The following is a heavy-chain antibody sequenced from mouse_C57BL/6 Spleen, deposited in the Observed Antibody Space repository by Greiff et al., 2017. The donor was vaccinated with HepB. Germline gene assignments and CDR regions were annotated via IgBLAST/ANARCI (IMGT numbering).Heavy chain of an antibody. D-gene: IGHD1-1*01. CDR3: ARSHYYGSSEGYVDV. V-gene: IGHV1-59*01. CDR1: GYTFTSYW. Sequence: VKLQQPGAELVRPGTSVKLSCKASGYTFTSYWMHWVKQRPGQGLEWIGVIDPSDSYTNYNQKFKGKATLTVDTSSSTAYMQLSSLTSEDSAVYYCARSHYYGSSEGYVDVWGTGTTVTVSS. CDR2: IDPSDSYT. J-gene: IGHJ1*03.